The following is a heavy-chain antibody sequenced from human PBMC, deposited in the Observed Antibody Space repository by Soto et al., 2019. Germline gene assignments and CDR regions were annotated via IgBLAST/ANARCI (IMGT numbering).Heavy chain of an antibody. Sequence: EEQLVESGGAVVQPGGSLRLSCEASGFTFGSYTMHWVRQAPGKGLEWVSLISWNGGSSFYADSVKGRFTISRDNSRDSLFLQMNGLRPEDSALYYCAKNIGAHGSGGGDVWGHGTTVTVSS. V-gene: IGHV3-43*01. CDR1: GFTFGSYT. CDR3: AKNIGAHGSGGGDV. D-gene: IGHD3-10*01. J-gene: IGHJ6*02. CDR2: ISWNGGSS.